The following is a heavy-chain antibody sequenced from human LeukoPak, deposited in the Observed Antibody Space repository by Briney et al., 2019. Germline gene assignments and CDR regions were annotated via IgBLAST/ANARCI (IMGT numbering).Heavy chain of an antibody. CDR2: ISGSGGST. J-gene: IGHJ3*02. V-gene: IGHV3-23*01. CDR1: GFTFSSYG. Sequence: GGSLRLSCAASGFTFSSYGMSWVRQAPGKGLEWVSAISGSGGSTYYADSVKGRFTISRDNSKNTLYLQMNSLRAEDTAVYYCRCAVTSRDAFDIWGQGTMVTVSS. D-gene: IGHD3-3*01. CDR3: RCAVTSRDAFDI.